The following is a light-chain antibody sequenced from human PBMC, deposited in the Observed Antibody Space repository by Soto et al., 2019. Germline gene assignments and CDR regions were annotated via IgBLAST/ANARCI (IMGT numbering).Light chain of an antibody. J-gene: IGKJ1*01. V-gene: IGKV1-27*01. CDR1: QVITNY. Sequence: DIQMTQSPSSLSASVGDRVTLTCRASQVITNYLAWYQQKPGKVPTLLIYTASTLQSGVPARFSGSGSGTDFTLTISSLQPEDVATYYCQNYNSAPRTFGQGTKVEIK. CDR2: TAS. CDR3: QNYNSAPRT.